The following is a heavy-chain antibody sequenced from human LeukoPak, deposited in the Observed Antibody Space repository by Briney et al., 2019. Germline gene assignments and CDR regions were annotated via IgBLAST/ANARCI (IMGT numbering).Heavy chain of an antibody. D-gene: IGHD3-9*01. CDR2: INHSGST. J-gene: IGHJ4*02. V-gene: IGHV4-34*01. Sequence: PSETLSLTCAVYGGSFSGYYWSWIRQPPGKGLEWIGEINHSGSTNYNPSLKSRVTISVDTSKNQFSLKLSSVTAADTAVYSCARVVRYFDWLLSFGYFDYWGQGTLVTVSS. CDR1: GGSFSGYY. CDR3: ARVVRYFDWLLSFGYFDY.